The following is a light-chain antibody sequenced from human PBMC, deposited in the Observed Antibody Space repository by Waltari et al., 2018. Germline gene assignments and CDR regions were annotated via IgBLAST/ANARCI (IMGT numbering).Light chain of an antibody. CDR3: QQYNTWPPYT. CDR2: DAS. Sequence: EIVRTQSPATLSVSPVDRANLSCRASQRVSSHIAWYQQKPGQAPRLLIYDASTRGTGVPARFSGSGSGTDFTLTISSLQSGDFAVYYCQQYNTWPPYTFGQGTKLESK. V-gene: IGKV3-15*01. J-gene: IGKJ2*01. CDR1: QRVSSH.